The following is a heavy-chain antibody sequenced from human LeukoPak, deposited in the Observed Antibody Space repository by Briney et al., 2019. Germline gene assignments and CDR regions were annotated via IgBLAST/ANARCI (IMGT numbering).Heavy chain of an antibody. D-gene: IGHD7-27*01. V-gene: IGHV4-59*08. CDR2: IYYSGST. CDR1: GGSISSYY. CDR3: ARAPRKLGILAFDI. Sequence: SETLSLTCTVSGGSISSYYWSWIRQPPGKGLEWIGYIYYSGSTNYNPSLKSRVTISVDTSKNQFSLKLSSVTAADTAVYYCARAPRKLGILAFDIWGQGTMVTVSS. J-gene: IGHJ3*02.